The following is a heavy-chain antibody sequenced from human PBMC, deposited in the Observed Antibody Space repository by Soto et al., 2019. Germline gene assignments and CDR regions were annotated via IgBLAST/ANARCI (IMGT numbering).Heavy chain of an antibody. Sequence: GASVKVSCKXSGGTFSSYAISWVRQAPGQGLEWMGGIIPIFGTANYAQKFQGRVTITADESTSTAYMELSSLRSEDTAVYYCARSPHVVAGSYYSDYWGQGTLVTVSS. CDR3: ARSPHVVAGSYYSDY. CDR1: GGTFSSYA. CDR2: IIPIFGTA. J-gene: IGHJ4*02. V-gene: IGHV1-69*13. D-gene: IGHD6-19*01.